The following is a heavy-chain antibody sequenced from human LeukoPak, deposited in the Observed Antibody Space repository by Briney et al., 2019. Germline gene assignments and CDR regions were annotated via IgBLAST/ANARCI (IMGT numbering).Heavy chain of an antibody. D-gene: IGHD3-10*01. V-gene: IGHV2-5*02. CDR1: GISFSTRQIG. J-gene: IGHJ4*02. CDR2: IYWDDDK. CDR3: ARRAGGSSFDF. Sequence: SGPTLVNPTQPLTPTCSFSGISFSTRQIGVCCIRHPPGKALEWLAIIYWDDDKRYSPSLKSRLTITKDTSKDQVVLTMSNMDPVDTATYYCARRAGGSSFDFWGPGNLVTVSS.